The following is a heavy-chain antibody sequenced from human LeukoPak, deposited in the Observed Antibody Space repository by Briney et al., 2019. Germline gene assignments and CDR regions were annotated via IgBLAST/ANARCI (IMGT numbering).Heavy chain of an antibody. CDR2: IYYSGST. V-gene: IGHV4-59*01. D-gene: IGHD5-18*01. Sequence: SETLSLTCTVSGGSISSYYWSWIRQPPGKGLGWIGYIYYSGSTNYNPSLKSRVTISVDTSKNQFSLKLSSVTAADTAVYYCARSGGYSYGYYYGMDVWGKGTTVTVSS. CDR3: ARSGGYSYGYYYGMDV. J-gene: IGHJ6*04. CDR1: GGSISSYY.